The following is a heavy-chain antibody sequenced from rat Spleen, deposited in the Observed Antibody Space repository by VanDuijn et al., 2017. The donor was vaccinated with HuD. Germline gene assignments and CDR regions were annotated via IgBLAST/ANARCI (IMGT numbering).Heavy chain of an antibody. Sequence: EVQLVESGGGLVQPGRSLTLSCAASGFTFSNYGMAWVRQAPTKGLEWVATISYDGSSTYYRDSLKGRFTISRDNAQSTLYLQMDSLRSEDTATYYCTRDTTDYFDYWGQGVMVTVSS. V-gene: IGHV5-29*01. CDR3: TRDTTDYFDY. J-gene: IGHJ2*01. D-gene: IGHD1-6*01. CDR1: GFTFSNYG. CDR2: ISYDGSST.